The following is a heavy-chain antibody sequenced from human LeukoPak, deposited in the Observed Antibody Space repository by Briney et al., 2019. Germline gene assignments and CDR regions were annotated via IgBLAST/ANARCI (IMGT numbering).Heavy chain of an antibody. CDR3: ASRSFSGGSGSYNIRDY. CDR1: GGTFSSYA. Sequence: SVKVSCKASGGTFSSYAISWVRQAPGQGLEWMGRIIPIFGTANYAQKFQGRVTITTDESTSTAYMGLSSLRSEDTAVYYCASRSFSGGSGSYNIRDYWGQGTLVTVSS. J-gene: IGHJ4*02. D-gene: IGHD3-10*01. CDR2: IIPIFGTA. V-gene: IGHV1-69*05.